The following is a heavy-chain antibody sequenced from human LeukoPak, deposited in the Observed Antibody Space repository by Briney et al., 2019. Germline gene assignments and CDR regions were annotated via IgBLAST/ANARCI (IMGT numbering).Heavy chain of an antibody. V-gene: IGHV3-30*04. Sequence: PSETLSLTYAVSGGSISSNSYYWGWIRQPPGKGLEWVAVISYDGSNKYYADSVKGRFTISRDNSKNTLYLQMNSLRAEDTAVYYCARGELRFLEWSDFQHWGQGTLVTVSS. CDR1: GGSISSNS. J-gene: IGHJ1*01. D-gene: IGHD3-3*01. CDR3: ARGELRFLEWSDFQH. CDR2: ISYDGSNK.